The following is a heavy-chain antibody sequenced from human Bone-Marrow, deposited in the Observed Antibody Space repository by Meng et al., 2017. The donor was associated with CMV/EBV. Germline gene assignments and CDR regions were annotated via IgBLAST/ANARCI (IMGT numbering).Heavy chain of an antibody. CDR1: GGSTSSSTHY. CDR2: IYYSGST. Sequence: SATPSPTRTAAGGSTSSSTHYRGWIRQPPGKGLEWIGSIYYSGSTYYNPSLKSRVTISVDTSKNQFSLKLSSVTAADTAVYYCSRETAGIAAFDYWGQGTLVTFSS. CDR3: SRETAGIAAFDY. V-gene: IGHV4-39*07. J-gene: IGHJ4*02. D-gene: IGHD6-13*01.